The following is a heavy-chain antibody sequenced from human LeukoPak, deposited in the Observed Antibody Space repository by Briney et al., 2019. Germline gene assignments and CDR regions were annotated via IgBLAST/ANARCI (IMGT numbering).Heavy chain of an antibody. CDR3: ARSTDGYNGNYYSD. J-gene: IGHJ6*02. D-gene: IGHD5-24*01. CDR1: AYTLGTYY. V-gene: IGHV1-46*01. Sequence: ASVKVSCKPSAYTLGTYYIHWLRQAPGQGLEWMGIINPNGRTTYAQKFLGRVTMTRDTSTSKVYMELSTLRSEDTAVYYCARSTDGYNGNYYSDWGQGTTVAVSS. CDR2: INPNGRT.